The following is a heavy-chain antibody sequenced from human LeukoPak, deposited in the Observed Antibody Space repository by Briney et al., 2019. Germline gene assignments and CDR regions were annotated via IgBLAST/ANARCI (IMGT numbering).Heavy chain of an antibody. CDR3: ARLVLGGSGSYSD. J-gene: IGHJ4*02. Sequence: GESLKISRKGSGFSFPSYRLGWVRQMPGKGLEWMGIISPGDSDTSYSPSFEGQVTISADKSITTAYLQWSGLKASDTAMYYCARLVLGGSGSYSDWGQGALVTV. D-gene: IGHD3-10*01. CDR1: GFSFPSYR. V-gene: IGHV5-51*01. CDR2: ISPGDSDT.